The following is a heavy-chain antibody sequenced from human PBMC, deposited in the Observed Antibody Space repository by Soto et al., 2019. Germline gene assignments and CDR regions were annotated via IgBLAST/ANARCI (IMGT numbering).Heavy chain of an antibody. Sequence: PSETLSLTCSVSGGSITSHYCSWFRQPPGKGLEWIGYIYYSGSTYYNPSLKSRVTISVDTSKNQFSLKLSSVTAADTAVYYCAREQVAGCFDYWGQGTLVTVSS. D-gene: IGHD2-15*01. CDR1: GGSITSHY. J-gene: IGHJ4*02. V-gene: IGHV4-59*11. CDR2: IYYSGST. CDR3: AREQVAGCFDY.